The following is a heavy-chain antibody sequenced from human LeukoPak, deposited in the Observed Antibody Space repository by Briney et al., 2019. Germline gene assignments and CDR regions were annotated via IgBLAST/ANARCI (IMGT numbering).Heavy chain of an antibody. V-gene: IGHV3-7*01. D-gene: IGHD3-9*01. CDR3: ARDPSSPGGILTGYYYDY. J-gene: IGHJ4*02. CDR2: IKQDGSEK. Sequence: GGSLRLSCAASGFTFSSYWMSWVRQAPGKGLEWVANIKQDGSEKYYVDSVKGRFTISRDNAKNSLYLQMNSLRAEDTAVYYCARDPSSPGGILTGYYYDYWGQGTLVTVSS. CDR1: GFTFSSYW.